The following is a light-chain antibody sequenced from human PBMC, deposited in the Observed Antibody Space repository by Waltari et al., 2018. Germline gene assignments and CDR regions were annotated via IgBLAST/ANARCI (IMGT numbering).Light chain of an antibody. CDR2: GNN. CDR1: SSTIGADYH. J-gene: IGLJ3*02. V-gene: IGLV1-40*01. CDR3: QSFDIILTGWV. Sequence: SVLTQPPSVTAAPGQRATISGTGSSSTIGADYHVHWYPPVPGLAPKLLLYGNNNRPSGVPARFSGSKSGTSASLAIAGLQPEDEADYYCQSFDIILTGWVFGGGTRLTVL.